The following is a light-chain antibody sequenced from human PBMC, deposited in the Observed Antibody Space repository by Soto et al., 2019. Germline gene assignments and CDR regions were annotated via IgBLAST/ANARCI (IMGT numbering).Light chain of an antibody. Sequence: QSALTQPPSASGSPGQSVAISCTGTSSDVGAYNYVSWYQQHPGKAPKLMIYEVSKRPSGVPDRFSGSKSGNTASLTVSGLQAEDEAEYYCSSYAGSNSWVFGGGTKVTVL. CDR3: SSYAGSNSWV. CDR2: EVS. CDR1: SSDVGAYNY. V-gene: IGLV2-8*01. J-gene: IGLJ3*02.